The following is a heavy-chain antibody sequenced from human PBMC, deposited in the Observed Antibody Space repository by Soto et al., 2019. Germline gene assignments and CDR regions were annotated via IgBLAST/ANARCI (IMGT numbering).Heavy chain of an antibody. CDR3: ARGIAAPGTTPQIVGNWFDP. Sequence: GGSLRLSCAASGFTFSSYGMHWVRQAPGKGLEWVAVIWYDGSNKYYADSVKGRFTISRDNSKNTLYLQMNSLRAEDTAVYYCARGIAAPGTTPQIVGNWFDPWGQGTLVTVSS. J-gene: IGHJ5*02. CDR1: GFTFSSYG. V-gene: IGHV3-33*01. CDR2: IWYDGSNK. D-gene: IGHD1-1*01.